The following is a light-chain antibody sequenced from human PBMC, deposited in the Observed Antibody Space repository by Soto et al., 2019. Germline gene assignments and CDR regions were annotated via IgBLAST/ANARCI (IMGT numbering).Light chain of an antibody. CDR2: LTSDGSH. V-gene: IGLV4-69*01. CDR1: SGHSSNA. CDR3: QTWGTGIHGV. Sequence: QAVLTQSPSASASLGASVKLTCTLSSGHSSNAIAWHQQQPEKGPRYLMKLTSDGSHSKGDGIPDRFSGSSSGAERYLIISSLQSDDEADYYCQTWGTGIHGVFGGGTKLTVL. J-gene: IGLJ3*02.